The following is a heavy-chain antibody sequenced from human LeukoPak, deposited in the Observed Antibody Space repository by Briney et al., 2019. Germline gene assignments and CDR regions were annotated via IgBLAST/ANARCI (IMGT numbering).Heavy chain of an antibody. D-gene: IGHD2-15*01. CDR2: ISYDGSNK. J-gene: IGHJ6*03. V-gene: IGHV3-30*04. Sequence: GGSLRLSCAASGFTFSSYSMHWVRQAPGKGLEWVAVISYDGSNKYYADSVKGRFTISRDNSKNTLYLQMNSLRAEDTAVYYCARPGMGGNYYYYMDVWGKGTTVTISS. CDR1: GFTFSSYS. CDR3: ARPGMGGNYYYYMDV.